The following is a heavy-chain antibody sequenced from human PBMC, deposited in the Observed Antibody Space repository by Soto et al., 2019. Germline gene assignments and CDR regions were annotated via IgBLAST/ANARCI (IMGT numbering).Heavy chain of an antibody. Sequence: VGSLRLSCAASGFTFSDYYMSWIRQAPGKGLEWVSYISSSSSYTNYADSVKGRFTISRDNAKNSLYLQMNSLRAEDTAVYYCARMQSYDSSGYYDYWGQGTLVTVSS. D-gene: IGHD3-22*01. CDR3: ARMQSYDSSGYYDY. CDR2: ISSSSSYT. J-gene: IGHJ4*02. CDR1: GFTFSDYY. V-gene: IGHV3-11*06.